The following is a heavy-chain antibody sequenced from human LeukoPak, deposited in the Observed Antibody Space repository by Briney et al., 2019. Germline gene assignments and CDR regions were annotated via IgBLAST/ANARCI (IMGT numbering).Heavy chain of an antibody. CDR2: ISGSGIST. J-gene: IGHJ4*02. CDR1: GFTFYSHA. D-gene: IGHD6-19*01. V-gene: IGHV3-23*01. CDR3: AKDRIAVTGILCDY. Sequence: GGSLRLSCAASGFTFYSHAMTWVRQAPGKGLEWVASISGSGISTYYADSVKGRFTISRDNAGDTVSLEMNSLRAEDTAVYYCAKDRIAVTGILCDYWGQGTLVTVSS.